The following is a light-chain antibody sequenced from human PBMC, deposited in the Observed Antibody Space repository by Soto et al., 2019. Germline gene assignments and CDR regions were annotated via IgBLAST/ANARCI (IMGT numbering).Light chain of an antibody. V-gene: IGLV1-47*01. CDR2: RNN. CDR3: AEGDDGLSGGGV. J-gene: IGLJ1*01. Sequence: QSVLTQPPSASGTPGQRVTISCSGSSSNIGSNYVYWYQQLPGTAPKLLIYRNNQRPSGVPDRFSGSKSGTSASLAISGLRSEVEADYYCAEGDDGLSGGGVFGTGTKVTVL. CDR1: SSNIGSNY.